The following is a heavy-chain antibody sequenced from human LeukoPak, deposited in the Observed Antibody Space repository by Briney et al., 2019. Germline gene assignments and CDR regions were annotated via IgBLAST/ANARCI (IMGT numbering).Heavy chain of an antibody. CDR1: GFTFSNYG. Sequence: GGSLRLSCAASGFTFSNYGMHWVRQAPGKGLEWVAVISYDGSTKDYADSVKGRFTISRDNSKNTVYLQTNSLRPEDTAVYYCAKPIGYCSGGSCYSFDCWGQGTLVTVSS. CDR2: ISYDGSTK. D-gene: IGHD2-15*01. V-gene: IGHV3-30*18. J-gene: IGHJ4*02. CDR3: AKPIGYCSGGSCYSFDC.